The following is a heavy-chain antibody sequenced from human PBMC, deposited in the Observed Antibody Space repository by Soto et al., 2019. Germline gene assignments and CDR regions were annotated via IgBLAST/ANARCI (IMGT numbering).Heavy chain of an antibody. Sequence: ASEKVSCKASGGTFSSYAISWVRQAPGQGLEWMGVIIPICGTTNYAQKFQGRVTMTRDTSTSTVYMELSSLRSEDTAVYYCARGSKDIVVVPAAFDAFDIWGQGTMVTVSS. CDR1: GGTFSSYA. D-gene: IGHD2-2*01. J-gene: IGHJ3*02. V-gene: IGHV1-69*05. CDR2: IIPICGTT. CDR3: ARGSKDIVVVPAAFDAFDI.